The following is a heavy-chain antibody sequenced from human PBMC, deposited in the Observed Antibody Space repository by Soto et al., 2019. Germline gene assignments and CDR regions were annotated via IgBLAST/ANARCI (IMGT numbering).Heavy chain of an antibody. J-gene: IGHJ4*02. CDR2: IIPIFGTT. CDR1: GGTSSGYT. V-gene: IGHV1-69*01. D-gene: IGHD3-10*01. Sequence: QVQLVQSGAEVKEPGSSVKVSCRASGGTSSGYTISWVRLAPGQGLEWVGGIIPIFGTTAYAQKFQDRVTITADASTSAVYMELSSLTSDDTAVYYCARGGEATYYTAGSPPNYWGQGTLVTVSS. CDR3: ARGGEATYYTAGSPPNY.